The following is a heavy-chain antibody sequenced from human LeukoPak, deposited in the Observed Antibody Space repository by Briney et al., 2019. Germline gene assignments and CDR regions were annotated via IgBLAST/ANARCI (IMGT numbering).Heavy chain of an antibody. D-gene: IGHD5-24*01. CDR2: ISYSGST. V-gene: IGHV4-59*01. CDR1: GGSICSYY. Sequence: SETLSLTCTVSGGSICSYYWNWIRQPPGKGLEWIGYISYSGSTNYNPSLKSRVTISVDTSKNQFSLNLSSVTAADTAVYYCARTNYGYTPPGDWGQGTLVTVSS. J-gene: IGHJ4*02. CDR3: ARTNYGYTPPGD.